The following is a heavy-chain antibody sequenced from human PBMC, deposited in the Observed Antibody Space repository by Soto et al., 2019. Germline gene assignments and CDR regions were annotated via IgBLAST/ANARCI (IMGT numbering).Heavy chain of an antibody. CDR1: GASISSSYW. CDR3: ARRYGSCFDY. Sequence: SETLSLTCVVSGASISSSYWWTWVRQTPGKRLEWIGQIYHTGTTNYNPSLESRVAMSVDTSNNQFSLKLSSVTAADTAVYYCARRYGSCFDYWGQGTLVTVS. CDR2: IYHTGTT. V-gene: IGHV4-4*02. J-gene: IGHJ4*02. D-gene: IGHD5-18*01.